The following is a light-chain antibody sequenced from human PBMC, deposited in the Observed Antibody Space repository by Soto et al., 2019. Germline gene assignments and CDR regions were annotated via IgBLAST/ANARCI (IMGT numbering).Light chain of an antibody. CDR3: QDCARSALR. Sequence: EIVLTQSPGTLSLSPGERATLSCRASQSVSNNYLAWYQQKPGQAPRLLIADASRRATGIPDRFSGSGSGREFQPSISRPEAEDLAVYYCQDCARSALRFGQGTKVEMK. J-gene: IGKJ1*01. V-gene: IGKV3-20*01. CDR1: QSVSNNY. CDR2: DAS.